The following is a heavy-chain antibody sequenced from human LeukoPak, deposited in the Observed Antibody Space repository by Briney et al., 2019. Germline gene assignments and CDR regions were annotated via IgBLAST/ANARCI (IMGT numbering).Heavy chain of an antibody. D-gene: IGHD1-26*01. J-gene: IGHJ5*02. CDR3: ARSRSYRAWFDP. Sequence: GGSLRLSCAASGFTFSSYEMNWVRQAPGKGLEWVSYISSSGSTIYYADSVKGRFTISRDNAKSSLYLQMNSLRAEDTAVYYCARSRSYRAWFDPWGQGTLVTISS. CDR1: GFTFSSYE. CDR2: ISSSGSTI. V-gene: IGHV3-48*03.